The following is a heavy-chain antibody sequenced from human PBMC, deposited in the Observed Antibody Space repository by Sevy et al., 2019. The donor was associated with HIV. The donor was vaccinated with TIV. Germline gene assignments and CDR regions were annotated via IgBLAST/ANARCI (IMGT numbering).Heavy chain of an antibody. CDR1: GFTFGNYA. CDR2: ISGSTIDT. CDR3: AKETIRGTYNWFDP. J-gene: IGHJ5*02. D-gene: IGHD3-10*01. V-gene: IGHV3-23*01. Sequence: GGSLRLSCAASGFTFGNYAMNWVRQAPGKGLEWVSSISGSTIDTSYADSVKGRFTISRDNSQNTLYLEMNSLRAEDTAVYYCAKETIRGTYNWFDPWGQGTLVTVSS.